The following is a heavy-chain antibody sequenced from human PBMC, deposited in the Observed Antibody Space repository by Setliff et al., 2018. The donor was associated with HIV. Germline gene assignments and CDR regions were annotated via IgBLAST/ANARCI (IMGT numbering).Heavy chain of an antibody. V-gene: IGHV1-46*01. CDR2: INPSGGST. CDR1: GYTFTRYF. D-gene: IGHD1-26*01. Sequence: ASVKVSCKASGYTFTRYFMHCVRQAPGQGLEWLGMINPSGGSTWYAQKFQGRVTMTGDTSTNTLYMELSSLRSEDTAVYYCARGWEGGMDYWGQGTLGTV. CDR3: ARGWEGGMDY. J-gene: IGHJ4*02.